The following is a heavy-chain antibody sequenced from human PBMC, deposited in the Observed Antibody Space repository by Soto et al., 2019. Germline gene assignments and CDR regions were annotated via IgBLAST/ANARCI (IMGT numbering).Heavy chain of an antibody. D-gene: IGHD2-15*01. Sequence: ASVKVSCKASGGTFSSYTISWVRQAPGQGLEWMGRIIPILGIANYAQKFQGRVTITADKSTSTAYMELSSLRSEDTAVYYCARDSPRGRGGRNGGLTDAFDIWGQGTMVTVSS. V-gene: IGHV1-69*04. CDR3: ARDSPRGRGGRNGGLTDAFDI. J-gene: IGHJ3*02. CDR1: GGTFSSYT. CDR2: IIPILGIA.